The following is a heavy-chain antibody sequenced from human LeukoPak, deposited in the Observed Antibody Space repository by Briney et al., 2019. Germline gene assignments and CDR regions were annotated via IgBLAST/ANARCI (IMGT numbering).Heavy chain of an antibody. V-gene: IGHV1-8*03. CDR3: ARAPSYLYYYYYMDV. D-gene: IGHD3-10*01. J-gene: IGHJ6*03. CDR2: MNPNSGNT. CDR1: GYTFTSYD. Sequence: ASVKVSCKASGYTFTSYDINWVRQATGQGLEWMGWMNPNSGNTGYAQKFQGRVTITRNTSISTAYMELSSLRSEDTAVYYCARAPSYLYYYYYMDVWGKGTTVTVSS.